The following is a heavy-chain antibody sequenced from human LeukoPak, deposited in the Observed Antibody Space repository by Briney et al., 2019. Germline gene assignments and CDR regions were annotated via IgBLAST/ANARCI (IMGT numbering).Heavy chain of an antibody. CDR3: ARASYSSGWTTGAFDI. D-gene: IGHD6-19*01. CDR2: IYTSGST. V-gene: IGHV4-61*02. J-gene: IGHJ3*02. CDR1: GGSISSGSYY. Sequence: SQTLSLTCTVSGGSISSGSYYWSWIRQPAGKGLEWIGRIYTSGSTNYNPSLKSRVTISVDTSKNQFSLKLSSVTAADTAVYYCARASYSSGWTTGAFDIWGQGTMVTVSS.